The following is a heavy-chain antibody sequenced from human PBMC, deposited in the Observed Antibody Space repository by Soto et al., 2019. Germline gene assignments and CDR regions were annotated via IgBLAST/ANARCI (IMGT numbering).Heavy chain of an antibody. V-gene: IGHV4-34*01. CDR3: ARSKACRDSSGCDWFDP. CDR2: INHSGST. Sequence: SETLSLTCTVSGGSISNYYWTWVRQPPGKGLEWIGEINHSGSTNYNPSLKSRVTISVDTSKNQFSLKLSSVTAADTAVYYCARSKACRDSSGCDWFDPWGQGTLVTVSS. J-gene: IGHJ5*02. D-gene: IGHD6-19*01. CDR1: GGSISNYY.